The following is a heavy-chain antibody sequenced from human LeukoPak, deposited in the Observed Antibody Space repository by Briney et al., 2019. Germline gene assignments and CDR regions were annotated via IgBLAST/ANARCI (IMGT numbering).Heavy chain of an antibody. D-gene: IGHD3-22*01. CDR2: MYLSGTT. V-gene: IGHV4-4*02. J-gene: IGHJ4*02. CDR3: AGLVGRYSSGLYYYYFDY. Sequence: SETLSLTCTVSGDSINSLDLWSSVRQPPGKGLEWIGEMYLSGTTHSNPSVKSRVTISIDKSKNQFFLNLSSVTAADTAVYYCAGLVGRYSSGLYYYYFDYWGQGTLVTVFS. CDR1: GDSINSLDL.